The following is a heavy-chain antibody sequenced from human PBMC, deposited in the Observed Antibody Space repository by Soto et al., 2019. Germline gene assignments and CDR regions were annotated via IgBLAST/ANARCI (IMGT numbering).Heavy chain of an antibody. V-gene: IGHV3-23*01. D-gene: IGHD3-10*01. CDR2: ISGSGGST. CDR1: GFTFSRYP. CDR3: AKNTLFGSGTKDY. Sequence: EVQLLDSGGGLVQPGGSLRLSRAASGFTFSRYPMSWVRQAPGKGLEWVSAISGSGGSTYYADSVKGRFTISRDNSKDTLYLQMNSLRAEDTAVYYCAKNTLFGSGTKDYWGPGTLVTVSS. J-gene: IGHJ4*02.